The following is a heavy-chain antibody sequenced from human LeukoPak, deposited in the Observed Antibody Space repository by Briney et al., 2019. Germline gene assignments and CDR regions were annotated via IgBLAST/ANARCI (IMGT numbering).Heavy chain of an antibody. V-gene: IGHV3-23*01. CDR1: GFTFSSYA. Sequence: GGSLRLSCAASGFTFSSYAMSWVRQAPGKGLEWVSSISGSGGRTYHADSVKGRFTISRDNSKNTLYLQMNSLRAEDTAVYYCATPPTVTRNYWGQGILVTVSS. CDR3: ATPPTVTRNY. CDR2: ISGSGGRT. D-gene: IGHD4-17*01. J-gene: IGHJ4*02.